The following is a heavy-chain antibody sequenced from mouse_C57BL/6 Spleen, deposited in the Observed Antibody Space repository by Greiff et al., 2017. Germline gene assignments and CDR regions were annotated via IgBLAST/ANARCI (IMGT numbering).Heavy chain of an antibody. D-gene: IGHD2-3*01. Sequence: VQLQQSGPELVKPGASVKIPCKASGYTFTDYNMDWVKQSHGKSLEWIGDINPNNGGTIYNQKFKGKATLTVDKSSSTAYMELRSLTSEDTAVYYCARGDGSGYFDVWGTGTTVTVSS. V-gene: IGHV1-18*01. CDR1: GYTFTDYN. CDR2: INPNNGGT. CDR3: ARGDGSGYFDV. J-gene: IGHJ1*03.